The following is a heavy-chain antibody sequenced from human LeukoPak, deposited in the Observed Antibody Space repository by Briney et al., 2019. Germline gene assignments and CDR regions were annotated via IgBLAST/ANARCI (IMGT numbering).Heavy chain of an antibody. Sequence: PSGTLSLTCNVSGASIISTNWWNWVRQPPGKGLEWIGEINHSGSTNYNPSLKSRVTISVDTSKNQFSLKLSSVTAADTAVYYCARVGWNYLFDYWGQGTLVTVSS. CDR2: INHSGST. CDR1: GASIISTNW. J-gene: IGHJ4*02. V-gene: IGHV4-4*02. CDR3: ARVGWNYLFDY. D-gene: IGHD1-7*01.